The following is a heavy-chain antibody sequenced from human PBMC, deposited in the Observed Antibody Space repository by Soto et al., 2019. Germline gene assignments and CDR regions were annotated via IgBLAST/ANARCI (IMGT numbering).Heavy chain of an antibody. V-gene: IGHV4-30-2*01. D-gene: IGHD3-10*01. CDR2: IYSSGST. J-gene: IGHJ3*01. Sequence: SETLSLTSTVSGGSVGSGYVSWSWIRQPLGKGLEWVGCIYSSGSTHYSPSLRGRVTVSIDRSKNQISLMLTSVTAADTAVYYCARDSYERIGGGVNDTFDVWGQGTVVTVSS. CDR1: GGSVGSGYVS. CDR3: ARDSYERIGGGVNDTFDV.